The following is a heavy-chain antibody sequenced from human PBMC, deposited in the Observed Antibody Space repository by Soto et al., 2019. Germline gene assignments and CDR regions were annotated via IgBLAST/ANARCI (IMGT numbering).Heavy chain of an antibody. V-gene: IGHV4-59*12. D-gene: IGHD3-3*01. CDR3: ARGQRFSDWFDP. CDR1: GGSISSYY. Sequence: SETLSLTCTVSGGSISSYYWSWIRQPPGKGLEWIGYIYYSGSTNYNPSLKSRVTISVDTSKNQFSLRLTSVTAADTAVYYCARGQRFSDWFDPWGQAPLVTVSS. CDR2: IYYSGST. J-gene: IGHJ5*02.